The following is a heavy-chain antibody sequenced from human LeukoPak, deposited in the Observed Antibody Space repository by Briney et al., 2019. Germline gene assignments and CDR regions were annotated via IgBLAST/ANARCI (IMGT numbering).Heavy chain of an antibody. J-gene: IGHJ2*01. CDR3: ARDRTERIFDP. Sequence: SETLSLTCTVSGGSISSYYWSWIRQPPGKGLEWIGYIYYSGSTNYNPSLKSRVTISVDTSKNQFSLKLSSVTAADTAVYYCARDRTERIFDPWGRGTLSLSPQ. CDR2: IYYSGST. D-gene: IGHD1-26*01. CDR1: GGSISSYY. V-gene: IGHV4-59*01.